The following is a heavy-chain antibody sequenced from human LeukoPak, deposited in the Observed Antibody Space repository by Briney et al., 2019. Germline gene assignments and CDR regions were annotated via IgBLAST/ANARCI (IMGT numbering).Heavy chain of an antibody. J-gene: IGHJ4*02. CDR1: GGSISGYY. CDR2: INHSGST. D-gene: IGHD5-12*01. CDR3: ARINVDIVATINFDY. V-gene: IGHV4-34*01. Sequence: SETLSLTCTVSGGSISGYYWSWIRQPPGKGLEWIGEINHSGSTNYNPSLKSRVTISVDTSKNQFSLKLSSVTAADTAVYYCARINVDIVATINFDYWGQGTLVTVSS.